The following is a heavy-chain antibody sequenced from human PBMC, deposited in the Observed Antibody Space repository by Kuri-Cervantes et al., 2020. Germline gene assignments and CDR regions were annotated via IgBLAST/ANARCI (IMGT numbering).Heavy chain of an antibody. J-gene: IGHJ6*02. CDR3: ARKMATRSYYYYNGLDV. CDR2: IKQDGSEK. V-gene: IGHV3-7*03. Sequence: GESLKISCAASGFTFSSYWMSWVRQAPGKGLEWVANIKQDGSEKYYVDSVKGRFTISRDNAKNSLYLQMSSLRAEDTAMYYCARKMATRSYYYYNGLDVWGQGTTVTVSS. CDR1: GFTFSSYW. D-gene: IGHD5-24*01.